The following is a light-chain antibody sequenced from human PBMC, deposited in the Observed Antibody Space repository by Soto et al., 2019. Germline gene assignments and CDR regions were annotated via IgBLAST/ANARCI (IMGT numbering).Light chain of an antibody. J-gene: IGKJ2*01. CDR1: QSVSSN. V-gene: IGKV3-15*01. Sequence: EIVMTQSPATLSVSPGERATLSCRASQSVSSNLAWYQQKPGQAPRLLIYGASTRSTGIPARFSGSGSGTNFTLTISSLQSEDFAVYYCQQYNNWPPITFGQGTKWEIK. CDR3: QQYNNWPPIT. CDR2: GAS.